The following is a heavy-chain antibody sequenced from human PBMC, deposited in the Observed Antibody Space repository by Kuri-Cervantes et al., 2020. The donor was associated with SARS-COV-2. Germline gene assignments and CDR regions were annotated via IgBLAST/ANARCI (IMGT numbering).Heavy chain of an antibody. CDR2: ISGSGGST. CDR1: GFTVSSNY. CDR3: AKGTDYGDYEEDWFDP. V-gene: IGHV3-23*01. D-gene: IGHD4-17*01. J-gene: IGHJ5*02. Sequence: GESLKISCAASGFTVSSNYMSWVRQAPGKGLEWVSAISGSGGSTYYADSVKGRFTISRDNSKNTLYLQMNSLRAEDTAVYYCAKGTDYGDYEEDWFDPWGQGTLVTVSS.